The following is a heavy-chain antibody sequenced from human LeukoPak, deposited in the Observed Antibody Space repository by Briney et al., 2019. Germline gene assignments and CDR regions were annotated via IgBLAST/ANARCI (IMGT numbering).Heavy chain of an antibody. D-gene: IGHD2-15*01. CDR2: INPSGGST. V-gene: IGHV1-46*01. J-gene: IGHJ4*02. CDR1: GYTFTSYY. Sequence: GASVKVSCKASGYTFTSYYMHWVRQAPGQGLEWMGIINPSGGSTSYAQKFQGRVTMTRDTSTSTAYMELRSLRSDDTAVYYCARRGSGGSCYSWGQGTLVTVSS. CDR3: ARRGSGGSCYS.